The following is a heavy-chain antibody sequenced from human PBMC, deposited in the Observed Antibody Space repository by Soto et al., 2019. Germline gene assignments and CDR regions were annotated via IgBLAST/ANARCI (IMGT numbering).Heavy chain of an antibody. V-gene: IGHV3-30*03. Sequence: QVQLVESGGGVVQPGRSLRLSCAASGFTFSRYGIHWVRQAPGKGLEWVAVILYDGSNKDYVDSVKGRFTISRDNSKNTLYLQKNSLRAEDTAVYYCARDHGVYSNYFDYWGQGTLVTVSS. CDR1: GFTFSRYG. CDR3: ARDHGVYSNYFDY. CDR2: ILYDGSNK. J-gene: IGHJ4*02. D-gene: IGHD4-4*01.